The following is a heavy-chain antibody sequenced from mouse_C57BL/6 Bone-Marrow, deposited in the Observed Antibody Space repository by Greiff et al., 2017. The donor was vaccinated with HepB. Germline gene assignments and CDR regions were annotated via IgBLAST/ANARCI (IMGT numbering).Heavy chain of an antibody. V-gene: IGHV1-82*01. D-gene: IGHD1-2*01. CDR1: GYTFTSYW. Sequence: QVQLQQPGTELVKPGASVKLSCKASGYTFTSYWMHWVKQRPGKGLEWIGRIYPGDGDTNYNGKFKGKATLTADKSSSTAYMQLSSLTSEDSAVYFCARRVTAGYYYAMDYWGQGTSVTVSS. CDR2: IYPGDGDT. CDR3: ARRVTAGYYYAMDY. J-gene: IGHJ4*01.